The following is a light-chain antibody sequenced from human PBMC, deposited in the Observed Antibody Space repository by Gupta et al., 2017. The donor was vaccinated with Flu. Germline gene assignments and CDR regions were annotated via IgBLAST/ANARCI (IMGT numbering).Light chain of an antibody. V-gene: IGLV8-61*01. Sequence: VVSQEPSLSVSPGQTLTPTSALSSGSVSTGHYPSWYQQPPGQAPRTLIYSNSNRSSGVPERFSGSIFGHKAALTITGAQADDDCLYFCGQYKGNGVWIFGGGTRVTVL. CDR3: GQYKGNGVWI. CDR2: SNS. CDR1: SGSVSTGHY. J-gene: IGLJ2*01.